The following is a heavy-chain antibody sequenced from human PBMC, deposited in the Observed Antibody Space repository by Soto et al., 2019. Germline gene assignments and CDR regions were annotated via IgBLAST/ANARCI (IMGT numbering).Heavy chain of an antibody. CDR3: ARGRQVAPSALFRRAGDYSLDV. CDR1: GVSFSGDQ. CDR2: INHRGST. J-gene: IGHJ6*02. D-gene: IGHD2-2*01. Sequence: TLSLTCAVYGVSFSGDQWTWIRQPPGEGLEWIGEINHRGSTNLNPSLGSRVTFLVDTSKNQFSLKLRSVTAADTAVYYCARGRQVAPSALFRRAGDYSLDVWGQGTTVTVSS. V-gene: IGHV4-34*01.